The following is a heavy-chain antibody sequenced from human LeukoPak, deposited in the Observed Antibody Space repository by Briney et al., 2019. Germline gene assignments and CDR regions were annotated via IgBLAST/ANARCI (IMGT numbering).Heavy chain of an antibody. V-gene: IGHV3-53*01. D-gene: IGHD6-6*01. CDR2: IYSGGSS. Sequence: GGSLRLSCAASGFTVSGIYMSWVRQAPGKGLEWVSVIYSGGSSYYADSVKGRFTISRDNSKNTLYLQMNSLRAEDTAVYYCARDRTYSSSSWSYYYGMDVWGQGTTVTVSS. CDR1: GFTVSGIY. CDR3: ARDRTYSSSSWSYYYGMDV. J-gene: IGHJ6*02.